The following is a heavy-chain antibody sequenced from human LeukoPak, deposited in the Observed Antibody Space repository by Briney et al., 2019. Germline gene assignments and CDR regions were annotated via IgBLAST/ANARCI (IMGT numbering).Heavy chain of an antibody. CDR1: GYTFTGYC. V-gene: IGHV1-2*02. CDR3: ARGGGFLEWLRYNWFDP. D-gene: IGHD3-3*01. J-gene: IGHJ5*02. CDR2: INPNSGGT. Sequence: ASVKVSCKASGYTFTGYCMHWVRQAPGQGLEWMGWINPNSGGTNYAQKFQGRVTMTRDTSISTAYMELSRLRSDDTAVYYCARGGGFLEWLRYNWFDPWGQGTLVTVSS.